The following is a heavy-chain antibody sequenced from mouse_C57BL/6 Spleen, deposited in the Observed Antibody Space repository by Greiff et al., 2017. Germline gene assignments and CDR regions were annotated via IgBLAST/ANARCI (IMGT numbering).Heavy chain of an antibody. Sequence: EVQLQQSGAELARPGASVKLSCKASGYTFTSYGISWVKQRTGQGLEWIGWIDPENGDTEYASKFQGKATITADTSSNTAYLQLSSLTSEDTAVYYCTTRDYYGSSYPFAYWGQGTLVTVSA. CDR1: GYTFTSYG. CDR2: IDPENGDT. CDR3: TTRDYYGSSYPFAY. J-gene: IGHJ3*01. D-gene: IGHD1-1*01. V-gene: IGHV14-4*01.